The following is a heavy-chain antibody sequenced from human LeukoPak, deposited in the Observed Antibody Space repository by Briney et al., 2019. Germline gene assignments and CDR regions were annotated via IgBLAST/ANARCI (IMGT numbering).Heavy chain of an antibody. CDR1: GFTFSSYG. CDR2: VWYDGSNK. D-gene: IGHD3-3*01. V-gene: IGHV3-33*06. Sequence: GRSLRLSCAASGFTFSSYGMHWVRQAPGKGLEWVAVVWYDGSNKYYADSVKGRFTISRDNSKNTLYLQMNSLRAEDTAVYDCAKATRFLEWLLFAFDYWGQGTLVTVSS. CDR3: AKATRFLEWLLFAFDY. J-gene: IGHJ4*02.